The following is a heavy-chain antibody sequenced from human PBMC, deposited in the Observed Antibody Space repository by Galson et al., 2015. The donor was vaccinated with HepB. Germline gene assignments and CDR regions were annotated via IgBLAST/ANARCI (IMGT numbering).Heavy chain of an antibody. Sequence: CAISGDSVSNDSAAWHWVRQSPSGGLEWLGRTFYRSRWFHNCAVSLESRLAIIPGTSKNHFTLQLKSVTPEDTAVYYCARVAWGRLDPWGQGTLVIVSS. J-gene: IGHJ5*02. CDR2: TFYRSRWFH. V-gene: IGHV6-1*01. CDR1: GDSVSNDSAA. D-gene: IGHD3-16*01. CDR3: ARVAWGRLDP.